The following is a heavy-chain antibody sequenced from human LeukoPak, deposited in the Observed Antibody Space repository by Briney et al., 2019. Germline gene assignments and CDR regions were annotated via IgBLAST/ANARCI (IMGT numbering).Heavy chain of an antibody. Sequence: GGSLRLSCVASGFTFSSYEMNWVGQAPGKGLEWVSYISSSGSTIYYADSVKGRFTISRDNAKNSLHLQMNSLRAEDTAVYYCARGPVRGVNDYWGQGTLVTVSS. V-gene: IGHV3-48*03. CDR1: GFTFSSYE. CDR2: ISSSGSTI. J-gene: IGHJ4*02. CDR3: ARGPVRGVNDY. D-gene: IGHD3-10*01.